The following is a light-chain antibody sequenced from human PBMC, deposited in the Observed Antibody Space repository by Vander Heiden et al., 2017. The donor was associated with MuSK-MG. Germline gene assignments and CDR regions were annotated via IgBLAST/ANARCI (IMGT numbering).Light chain of an antibody. CDR2: LGS. CDR1: QSLLHSNGYNY. V-gene: IGKV2-28*01. CDR3: RQALQALLT. Sequence: DTVMTQSPLSLLVTPGEPASISCRSSQSLLHSNGYNYLDWYLQKPGQSPQVLIYLGSNRASGVPDRFSGSGSGTDFTLRSIRMEAEDVGVYYCRQALQALLTFGHGTKVDIK. J-gene: IGKJ3*01.